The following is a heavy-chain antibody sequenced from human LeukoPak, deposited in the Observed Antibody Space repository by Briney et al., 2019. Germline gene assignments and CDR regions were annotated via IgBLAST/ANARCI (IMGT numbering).Heavy chain of an antibody. CDR2: ISSNGGST. V-gene: IGHV3-64*01. J-gene: IGHJ4*02. CDR1: GFTFSSYA. D-gene: IGHD5-18*01. Sequence: GGSLRLSCAASGFTFSSYAMHWVRQAPGKGLEYVSAISSNGGSTYYASSVKGRFTISRDNSKNTLYLQMGSLRAEDMAVYYCARDRERGYSYGPGYDYWGQGTLVTVSS. CDR3: ARDRERGYSYGPGYDY.